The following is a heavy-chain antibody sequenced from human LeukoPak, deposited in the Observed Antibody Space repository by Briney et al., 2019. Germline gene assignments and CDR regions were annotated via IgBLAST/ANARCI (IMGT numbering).Heavy chain of an antibody. CDR1: GFTFSSYA. Sequence: GGSLRLSCAASGFTFSSYAMTWVRQAPGKGLEWVSAISGSGGSTYYADSVKGRFTISGDNSKNTLYLQMHSPRAEDTAVYYCYIPYYDTSAYKGYWGQGTLVTVSS. J-gene: IGHJ4*02. CDR3: YIPYYDTSAYKGY. CDR2: ISGSGGST. D-gene: IGHD3-22*01. V-gene: IGHV3-23*01.